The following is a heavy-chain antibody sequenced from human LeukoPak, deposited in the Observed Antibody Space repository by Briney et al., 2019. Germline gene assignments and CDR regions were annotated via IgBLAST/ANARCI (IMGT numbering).Heavy chain of an antibody. J-gene: IGHJ4*02. D-gene: IGHD6-6*01. Sequence: QPGGSLRLSCAASGFAFSNYAMHWVRQAPGKGLEWVAVISYDGGTKYYADSVKGRFTISRDNSKNTLYLQMNSLRAEDTAVYYCAKDKMAYSTSSWDYWGQGTLVTVSS. CDR2: ISYDGGTK. CDR1: GFAFSNYA. V-gene: IGHV3-30*18. CDR3: AKDKMAYSTSSWDY.